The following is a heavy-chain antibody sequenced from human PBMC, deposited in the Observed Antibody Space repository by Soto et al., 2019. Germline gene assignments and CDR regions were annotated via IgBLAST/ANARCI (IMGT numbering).Heavy chain of an antibody. CDR2: ISSSGGHM. CDR1: GFSFSNYE. D-gene: IGHD5-12*01. CDR3: ARLLGYFDP. J-gene: IGHJ5*02. Sequence: EAELVESGGGLVQPGGSLRLSCAASGFSFSNYEMTWVGQAPGKGLEWISYISSSGGHMFYADSVKGRFTISRDNTKNSLYLQMNSLRAEDTAVYYCARLLGYFDPWGQGTLVTVSS. V-gene: IGHV3-48*03.